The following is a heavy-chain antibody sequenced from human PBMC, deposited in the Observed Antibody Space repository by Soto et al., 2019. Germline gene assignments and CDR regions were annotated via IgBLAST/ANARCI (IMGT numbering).Heavy chain of an antibody. D-gene: IGHD3-22*01. V-gene: IGHV1-69*13. CDR3: ARSIVVVITTLSYYYYGVEV. J-gene: IGHJ6*01. Sequence: SVKVSCKASGGTFSSYAISWVRQAPGQGLEWMGGIIPIFGTANYAQKFQGRVTITADESTSTAYMELSSRRSEDTAVYYCARSIVVVITTLSYYYYGVEVWGQGTTVTVSS. CDR2: IIPIFGTA. CDR1: GGTFSSYA.